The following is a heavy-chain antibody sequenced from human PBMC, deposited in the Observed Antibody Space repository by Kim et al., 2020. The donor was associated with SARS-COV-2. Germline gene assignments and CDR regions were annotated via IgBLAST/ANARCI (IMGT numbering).Heavy chain of an antibody. Sequence: GGSLRLSCAASGFTFSSYSMNWVRQAPGKGLEWVSYISSSSSTIYYADSVKGRFTISRDNAKNSLYLQMNSLRDEDTAVYYCARDINVWGYSSSPVEEDYWGQGTLVTVSS. D-gene: IGHD6-13*01. CDR3: ARDINVWGYSSSPVEEDY. J-gene: IGHJ4*02. V-gene: IGHV3-48*02. CDR2: ISSSSSTI. CDR1: GFTFSSYS.